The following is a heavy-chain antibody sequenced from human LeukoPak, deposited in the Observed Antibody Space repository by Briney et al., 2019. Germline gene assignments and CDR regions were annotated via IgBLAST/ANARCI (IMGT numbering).Heavy chain of an antibody. V-gene: IGHV4-59*01. D-gene: IGHD2-2*01. CDR3: AGLRYCSSASCYGWFDP. J-gene: IGHJ5*02. CDR2: IYYSGST. Sequence: PSETLSLTCTVSGGSISSYYWSWIRHPPGEGLEWIGYIYYSGSTNNNPSLKSRVTISVDTSKSQFSLKLSSVTAADTAVYYCAGLRYCSSASCYGWFDPWGQGTLITVSS. CDR1: GGSISSYY.